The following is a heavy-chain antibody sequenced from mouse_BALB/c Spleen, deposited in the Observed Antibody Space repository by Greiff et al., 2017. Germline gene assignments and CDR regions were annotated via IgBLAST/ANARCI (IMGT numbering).Heavy chain of an antibody. CDR2: IWGDGST. Sequence: VQGVESGPGLVAPSQSLSITCTVSGFSLTGYGVNWVRQPPGKGLEWLGMIWGDGSTDYNSALKSRLSISKDNSKSQVFLKMNSLQTDDTARYYCARRKDYITSYAMDYWGQGTSVTVSS. CDR3: ARRKDYITSYAMDY. V-gene: IGHV2-6-7*01. D-gene: IGHD1-1*01. CDR1: GFSLTGYG. J-gene: IGHJ4*01.